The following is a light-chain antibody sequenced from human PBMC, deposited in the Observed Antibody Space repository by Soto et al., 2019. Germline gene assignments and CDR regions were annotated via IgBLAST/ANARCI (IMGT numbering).Light chain of an antibody. V-gene: IGKV3-11*01. CDR2: DAS. CDR3: QQRHIWLT. J-gene: IGKJ4*01. CDR1: QSVSSN. Sequence: VLTQSPATLSLSPGERATLSCRASQSVSSNLAWYQQKPGQAPRLLIYDASNRATGIPARFSGSGSGTDFTLTISSLDPEDFAVYYCQQRHIWLTFGGGTKVDI.